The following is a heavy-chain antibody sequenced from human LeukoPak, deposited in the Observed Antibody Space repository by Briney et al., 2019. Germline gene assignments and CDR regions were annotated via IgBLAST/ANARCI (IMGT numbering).Heavy chain of an antibody. Sequence: PSETLSLTCNVSGDSISRHYWSWIRQTPGEGLEWIGYVYYSGYSDYNPSLKSRVTISVDTSKNQFSLNLTSVTVADTAVYYCATSAYYYYMDVWGKGTTVTVSS. CDR1: GDSISRHY. CDR2: VYYSGYS. V-gene: IGHV4-59*11. CDR3: ATSAYYYYMDV. J-gene: IGHJ6*03.